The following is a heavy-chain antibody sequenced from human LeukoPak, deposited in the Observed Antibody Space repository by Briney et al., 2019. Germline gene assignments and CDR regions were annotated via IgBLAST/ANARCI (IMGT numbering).Heavy chain of an antibody. CDR2: ISGSGGST. V-gene: IGHV3-23*01. CDR3: AKDPGFRPHYNAFDI. Sequence: GGSLRLSCAASGFTFSSYAMSWVRQAPAKGLEWVSAISGSGGSTYYADSVKGRFTISRDNSKNTLYLQMNSLRAEDTAVYYCAKDPGFRPHYNAFDIWGQGTMVTVSS. J-gene: IGHJ3*02. CDR1: GFTFSSYA. D-gene: IGHD3-10*01.